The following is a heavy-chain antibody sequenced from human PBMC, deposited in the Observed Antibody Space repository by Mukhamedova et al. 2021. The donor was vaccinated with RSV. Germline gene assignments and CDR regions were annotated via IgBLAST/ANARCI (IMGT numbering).Heavy chain of an antibody. V-gene: IGHV3-9*01. J-gene: IGHJ2*01. CDR2: ISWNSGSI. D-gene: IGHD2-21*02. CDR3: AKGFSDSEYWYFDL. Sequence: APGKGLEWVSGISWNSGSIGYADSVKGRFTISRDNAKNSLYLQMNSLRAEDTALYYCAKGFSDSEYWYFDLWGRGTLVTVSS.